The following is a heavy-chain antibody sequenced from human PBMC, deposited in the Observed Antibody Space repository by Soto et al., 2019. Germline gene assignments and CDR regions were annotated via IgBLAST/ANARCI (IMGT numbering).Heavy chain of an antibody. CDR1: GFSISRFS. CDR3: AKGDSGTTPPYYFDR. D-gene: IGHD1-1*01. Sequence: PGGSLRLSCEASGFSISRFSMNWVRQAPGKGLDWVASISGDAETTSYADSVQGRFTISKDNSENTVSLQMKSLTAEDTAVYYCAKGDSGTTPPYYFDRWGQGSLVTVSS. J-gene: IGHJ4*02. V-gene: IGHV3-23*01. CDR2: ISGDAETT.